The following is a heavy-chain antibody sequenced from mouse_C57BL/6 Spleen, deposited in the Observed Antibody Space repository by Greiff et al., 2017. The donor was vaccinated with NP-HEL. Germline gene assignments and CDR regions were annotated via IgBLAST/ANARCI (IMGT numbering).Heavy chain of an antibody. CDR2: IRSKSNNYAK. V-gene: IGHV10-1*01. Sequence: EVKLVESGGGLVQPKGSLKLSCAASGFSFNTYAMNWVRQAPGKGLEWVARIRSKSNNYAKYYADSVKDRFTISRDDSESMLYLQMNNLKTEDTAMYYCVRQEDYDYGAYAMDYWGQGTSVTVSS. D-gene: IGHD2-4*01. CDR1: GFSFNTYA. CDR3: VRQEDYDYGAYAMDY. J-gene: IGHJ4*01.